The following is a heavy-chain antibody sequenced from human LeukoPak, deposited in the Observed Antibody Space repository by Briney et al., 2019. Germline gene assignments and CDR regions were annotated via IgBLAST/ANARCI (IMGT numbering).Heavy chain of an antibody. CDR2: IYYSGST. V-gene: IGHV4-30-4*01. CDR1: GVSISSGDYY. D-gene: IGHD7-27*01. J-gene: IGHJ4*02. CDR3: ARTETGNFDY. Sequence: SETLSLTCTVSGVSISSGDYYWSWIRQPPGKGLEWIGYIYYSGSTYYNPSLKSRVTISVDTSKNQFSLKLSSVTAADTAVYYCARTETGNFDYWGQGTLVTVSS.